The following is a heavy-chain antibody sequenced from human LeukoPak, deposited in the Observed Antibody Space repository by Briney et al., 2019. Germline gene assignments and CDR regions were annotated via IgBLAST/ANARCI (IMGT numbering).Heavy chain of an antibody. CDR2: ISYDGSKK. J-gene: IGHJ4*02. Sequence: QPGGSLRLSCAASGFTFSRYDFHWVRQAPGKGLEWVAVISYDGSKKYYADSVKGRFTISRDNSKNTLYLQMNSLRAEDTAVYYCARGGGENSGSYSTYYFDHWGQGTLVTVSS. V-gene: IGHV3-30-3*01. CDR3: ARGGGENSGSYSTYYFDH. D-gene: IGHD1-26*01. CDR1: GFTFSRYD.